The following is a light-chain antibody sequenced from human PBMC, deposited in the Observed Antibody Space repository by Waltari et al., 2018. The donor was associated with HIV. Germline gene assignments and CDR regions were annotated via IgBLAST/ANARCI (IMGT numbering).Light chain of an antibody. Sequence: QSALTQPASVSESPGQSITISCSGTSSDISTYGFFSWYQKHPAKAPKLLIYDVTARPSGVSRRFSGSKSGSTASLTISSIQADDEADYYCSSYTTSNTVVFGPGTKLSVL. CDR3: SSYTTSNTVV. V-gene: IGLV2-14*03. CDR1: SSDISTYGF. CDR2: DVT. J-gene: IGLJ2*01.